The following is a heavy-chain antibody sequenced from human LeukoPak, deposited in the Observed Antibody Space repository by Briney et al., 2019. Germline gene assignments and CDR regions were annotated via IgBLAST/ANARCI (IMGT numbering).Heavy chain of an antibody. CDR3: ARGFAPSRNDAFVT. V-gene: IGHV4-39*01. D-gene: IGHD3-10*01. J-gene: IGHJ3*02. CDR1: GGSINSSSYY. Sequence: PSETLSLTCTVSGGSINSSSYYWGWIRQPPGKGLEWIGTIYYSGSTYYNPSLKSRVTISVDTSKNQFSLKLSSVTASDTAVYYCARGFAPSRNDAFVTWGPRTMVTVSS. CDR2: IYYSGST.